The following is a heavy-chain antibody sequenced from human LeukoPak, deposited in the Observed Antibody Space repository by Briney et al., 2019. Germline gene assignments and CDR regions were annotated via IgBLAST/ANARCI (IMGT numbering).Heavy chain of an antibody. CDR3: ARDRVASGRFGEVAS. Sequence: GGSLRLSCAASGFTFSTYSMNWVRQAPGKGLEWVSFISGGGSYIYYAESVKGRFTISRDNAKNSLYLQMNSLRAEDTAIYYCARDRVASGRFGEVASWGQGTLVTVAS. CDR1: GFTFSTYS. D-gene: IGHD3-10*01. V-gene: IGHV3-21*01. J-gene: IGHJ5*02. CDR2: ISGGGSYI.